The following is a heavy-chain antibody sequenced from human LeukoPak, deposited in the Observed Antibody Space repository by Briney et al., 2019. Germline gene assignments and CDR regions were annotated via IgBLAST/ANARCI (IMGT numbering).Heavy chain of an antibody. D-gene: IGHD4-17*01. CDR2: IIPIFGTP. J-gene: IGHJ5*02. Sequence: GASVKVSCKASGGTFSSYAISWVRQAPGQGLEWMGGIIPIFGTPNYAQKFQGRVTITADKSTSTAYMELSSLRSEDTAVYYCARAGRVYGDYFDWFDPWGQGTLVTVSS. CDR1: GGTFSSYA. CDR3: ARAGRVYGDYFDWFDP. V-gene: IGHV1-69*06.